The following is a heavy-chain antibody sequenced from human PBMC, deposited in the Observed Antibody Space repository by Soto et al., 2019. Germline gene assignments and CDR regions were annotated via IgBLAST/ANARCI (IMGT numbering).Heavy chain of an antibody. CDR3: ARDCSSTSRPRPGY. V-gene: IGHV1-69*08. D-gene: IGHD2-2*01. CDR2: IIPILGIA. Sequence: QVQLVQSGAEVKKPGSSVKVSCKASGGTFSSYSISWVRQAPGQGLEWMGRIIPILGIANYAQKFQGRVTIXAXKXXSTAYMELSSLRSEDTAVYYCARDCSSTSRPRPGYWGQGTLVTVSS. CDR1: GGTFSSYS. J-gene: IGHJ4*02.